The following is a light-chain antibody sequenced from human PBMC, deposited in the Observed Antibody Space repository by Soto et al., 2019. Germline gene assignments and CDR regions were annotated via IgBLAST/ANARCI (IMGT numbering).Light chain of an antibody. J-gene: IGKJ1*01. CDR3: QQYDTYWT. CDR1: ESISNW. CDR2: KAS. Sequence: IKLTKSPSTLSSSVGDRVIITCRASESISNWLAWYQQKPGKAPNLLIYKASSLKSGVPLRFSGSGSGTEFTLTINSLQPDDFATYYCQQYDTYWTFGQGTKVDIK. V-gene: IGKV1-5*03.